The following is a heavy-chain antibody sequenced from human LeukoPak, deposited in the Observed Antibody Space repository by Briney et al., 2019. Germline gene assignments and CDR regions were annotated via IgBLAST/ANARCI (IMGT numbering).Heavy chain of an antibody. Sequence: GGSLRLSCAASGFTFSSYAMHWVRQAPGKGLEWVAVISYDRSNKYYADSVKGRFTISRDNSKNTLYPQMNSLRAEDTAVYYCASLSGYSYGSWEIFDYWGQGTLVTVSS. CDR3: ASLSGYSYGSWEIFDY. CDR2: ISYDRSNK. J-gene: IGHJ4*02. V-gene: IGHV3-30-3*01. CDR1: GFTFSSYA. D-gene: IGHD5-18*01.